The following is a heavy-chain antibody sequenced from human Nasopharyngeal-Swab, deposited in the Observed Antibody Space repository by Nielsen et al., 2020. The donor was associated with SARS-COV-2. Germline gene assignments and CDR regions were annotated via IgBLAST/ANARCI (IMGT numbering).Heavy chain of an antibody. CDR2: INSDGRTT. CDR3: VRGAGGNYYGVDY. V-gene: IGHV3-74*01. Sequence: GESLKISCAASGFSFSDSYMTWVRQAPGKGLLWVSRINSDGRTTSYADSVKGRFTISRDNAKNTLYLQMNSLRAEDTAVYYCVRGAGGNYYGVDYWGQGTLVTVSS. D-gene: IGHD1-26*01. CDR1: GFSFSDSY. J-gene: IGHJ4*02.